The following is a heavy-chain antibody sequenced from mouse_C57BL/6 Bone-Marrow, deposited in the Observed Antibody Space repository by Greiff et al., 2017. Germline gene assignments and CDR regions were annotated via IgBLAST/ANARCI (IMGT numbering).Heavy chain of an antibody. J-gene: IGHJ1*03. Sequence: DVHLVESGAELVKPGASVKLSCTASGFNIKDYYMHWVKQRTEQGLEWIGRIDPEDGETKYAPKFQGKATITADTSSNTAYLQLSSLTAEDTAVYYCARTTVVAHWYFDVWGTGTTVTVSS. CDR3: ARTTVVAHWYFDV. CDR2: IDPEDGET. D-gene: IGHD1-1*01. V-gene: IGHV14-2*01. CDR1: GFNIKDYY.